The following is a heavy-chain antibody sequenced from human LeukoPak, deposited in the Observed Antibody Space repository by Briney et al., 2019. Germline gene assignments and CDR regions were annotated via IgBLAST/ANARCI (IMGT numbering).Heavy chain of an antibody. D-gene: IGHD2-15*01. CDR2: IYYSGST. J-gene: IGHJ4*02. V-gene: IGHV4-59*08. Sequence: SETLSLTCTVSGGSISSYYWSWIRQPPGKGLEWIGYIYYSGSTNYNPSLKSRVTISVDTSKNQFSLKLSSVTVADTAVYYCASFPMGIDCSGGSCYVDYWGQGTLVTVSS. CDR1: GGSISSYY. CDR3: ASFPMGIDCSGGSCYVDY.